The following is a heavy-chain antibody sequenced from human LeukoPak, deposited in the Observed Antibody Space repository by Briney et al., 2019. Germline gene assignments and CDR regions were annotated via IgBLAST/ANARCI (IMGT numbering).Heavy chain of an antibody. CDR2: INHSGST. CDR1: GGSFSGYY. Sequence: SETLSLTCAVYGGSFSGYYWGWIRQPPGKGLEWIGEINHSGSTNYNPSLKSRVTISVGASKNQFSLKLGSVTAADTAVYYCASAHLTMAPSAFDIWGQGTMVTVSS. V-gene: IGHV4-34*01. J-gene: IGHJ3*02. CDR3: ASAHLTMAPSAFDI. D-gene: IGHD3-10*01.